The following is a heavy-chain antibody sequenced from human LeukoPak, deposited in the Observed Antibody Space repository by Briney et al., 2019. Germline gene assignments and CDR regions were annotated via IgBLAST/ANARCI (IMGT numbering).Heavy chain of an antibody. CDR3: ARGRYCGGRTYYYDY. D-gene: IGHD2-21*01. J-gene: IGHJ4*02. Sequence: PGGSLRLSCAASGFAFSSYEMNWVRQAPGKGLEWVSYISGSDNAIYYADSVKGRFTFSRDNAKNSLYLQMNSLRVEDTAVYYCARGRYCGGRTYYYDYWGQGTLVTVSS. CDR2: ISGSDNAI. V-gene: IGHV3-48*03. CDR1: GFAFSSYE.